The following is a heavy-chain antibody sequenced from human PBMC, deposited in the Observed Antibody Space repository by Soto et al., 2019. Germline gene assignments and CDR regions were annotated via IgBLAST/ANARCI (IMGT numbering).Heavy chain of an antibody. CDR2: IYYSGST. V-gene: IGHV4-31*03. Sequence: QVQLQESGPGLVKPSQTLSLTCTVSGGSISSGGYYWSWIRQHPGKGLEWIGYIYYSGSTYYNPSPTSRVTTSVDTSKNRFSLKLSSVTAADTAVYYCARGGTVTPALFDYWGQGTLVTVSS. J-gene: IGHJ4*02. CDR1: GGSISSGGYY. D-gene: IGHD4-17*01. CDR3: ARGGTVTPALFDY.